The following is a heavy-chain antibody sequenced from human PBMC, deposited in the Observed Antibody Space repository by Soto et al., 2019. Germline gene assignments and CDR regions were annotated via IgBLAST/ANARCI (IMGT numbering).Heavy chain of an antibody. CDR3: TSDLTGGTPFDC. V-gene: IGHV1-3*01. J-gene: IGHJ4*02. CDR2: IDPGSGAA. CDR1: GYTLTDYA. D-gene: IGHD2-8*02. Sequence: QVQLVQSGAEVREPGASVRLSCKPSGYTLTDYAIHWVRQVAGQRLEWLAWIDPGSGAATYSQRVQGRIILSRDNSASTFYMDLSSLTSEDTAVYFCTSDLTGGTPFDCWGQGALVTVAS.